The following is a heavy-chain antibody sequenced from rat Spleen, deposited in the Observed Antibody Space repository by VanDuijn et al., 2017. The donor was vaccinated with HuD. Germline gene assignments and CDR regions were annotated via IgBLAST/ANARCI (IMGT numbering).Heavy chain of an antibody. CDR1: GFTFSDYY. D-gene: IGHD4-3*01. CDR3: TGAGVPWYLDF. J-gene: IGHJ1*01. Sequence: EVHLVESGGGLVQPGRSLKLSCTASGFTFSDYYMAWVRQAPEKGLEWVASITHEGSSPDYGNAVKGRFTISRANAKNTLYLQMNSLRSEDTATYYCTGAGVPWYLDFWGPGTLVTVSS. CDR2: ITHEGSSP. V-gene: IGHV5-22*01.